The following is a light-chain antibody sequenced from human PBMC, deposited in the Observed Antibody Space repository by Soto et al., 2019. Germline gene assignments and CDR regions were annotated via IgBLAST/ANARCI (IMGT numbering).Light chain of an antibody. CDR3: QQRSNWPLT. V-gene: IGKV3-11*01. J-gene: IGKJ3*01. Sequence: EIGLTQSPATLSLSPGEGATLACSASQSVSSYLAWYQQKPGQAPRLLIYDASNRATGIPARFSVSGSWTDFTPTISSLEPDDFAVYYCQQRSNWPLTFGPGTQVDIK. CDR1: QSVSSY. CDR2: DAS.